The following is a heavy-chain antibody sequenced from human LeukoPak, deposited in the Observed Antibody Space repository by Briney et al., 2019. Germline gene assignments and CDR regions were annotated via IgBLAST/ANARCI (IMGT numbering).Heavy chain of an antibody. D-gene: IGHD2-2*01. CDR3: ARGNIAELPAAPYY. CDR2: ISGSYGTT. CDR1: GFTFSSYA. J-gene: IGHJ4*02. Sequence: GGSLRLSCAASGFTFSSYAMSWLRQAPGKGLEWVSSISGSYGTTYYADSVKGRFTISRDNSKNTLYLQMNSLRAEDTALYYCARGNIAELPAAPYYWGQGTLVTVSS. V-gene: IGHV3-23*01.